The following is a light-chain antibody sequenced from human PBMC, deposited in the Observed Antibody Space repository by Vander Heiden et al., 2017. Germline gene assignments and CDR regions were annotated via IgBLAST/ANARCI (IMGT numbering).Light chain of an antibody. J-gene: IGKJ4*01. CDR1: QSISSW. Sequence: DIQMTQSPSTLSASVGDRVTITCRASQSISSWLAWYQQKPGKAPKLLIYKASSLESGVPSRFSGSGSGTEFTLTISSLQPDDFATYYCQQDNSSLTFGGGTKVXIK. V-gene: IGKV1-5*03. CDR2: KAS. CDR3: QQDNSSLT.